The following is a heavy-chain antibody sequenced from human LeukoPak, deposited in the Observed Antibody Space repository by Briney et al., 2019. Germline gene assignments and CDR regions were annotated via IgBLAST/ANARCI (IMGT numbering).Heavy chain of an antibody. CDR3: ARDPVEMATPNFDY. CDR2: ISSSSSYI. J-gene: IGHJ4*02. Sequence: PGGSLRLSCAASGFTFNNYAMNWVRQAPGKGLEWVSSISSSSSYIYYADSVKGRFTISRDNAKNSLYLQMNSLRAEDTAVYYCARDPVEMATPNFDYWGQGTLVTVSS. CDR1: GFTFNNYA. V-gene: IGHV3-21*01. D-gene: IGHD5-24*01.